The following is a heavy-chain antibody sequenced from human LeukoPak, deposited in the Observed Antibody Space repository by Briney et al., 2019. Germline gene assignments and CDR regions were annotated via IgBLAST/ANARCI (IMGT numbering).Heavy chain of an antibody. Sequence: SETLSLTCTVSGGSISTGGYYWSWIRQHPGKGLEWIAYIYYSGSTYYNPSLKSRVTISVDTSKNQFSLKLSSVTAADTAVYYCARFHTSGYYRHFDFWGQGTLVTVSS. V-gene: IGHV4-31*03. CDR1: GGSISTGGYY. D-gene: IGHD3-22*01. CDR2: IYYSGST. J-gene: IGHJ4*02. CDR3: ARFHTSGYYRHFDF.